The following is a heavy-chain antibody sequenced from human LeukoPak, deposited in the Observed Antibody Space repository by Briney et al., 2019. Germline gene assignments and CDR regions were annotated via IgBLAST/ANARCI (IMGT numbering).Heavy chain of an antibody. Sequence: PGGSLRLSCAASGFTFSSYAMSWVRQAPGKGLEWVSAISGSGGSTYYADSVKGRFTISRDNSKNTLYLQMNSLRAEDTAVYCCAKDSHSPRYCSSTSSLNYFDYWGQGTLVTVSS. V-gene: IGHV3-23*01. CDR1: GFTFSSYA. J-gene: IGHJ4*02. D-gene: IGHD2-2*01. CDR2: ISGSGGST. CDR3: AKDSHSPRYCSSTSSLNYFDY.